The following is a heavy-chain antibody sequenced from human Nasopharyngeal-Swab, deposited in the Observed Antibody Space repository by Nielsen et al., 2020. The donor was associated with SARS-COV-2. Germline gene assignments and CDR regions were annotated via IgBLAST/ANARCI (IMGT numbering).Heavy chain of an antibody. CDR2: IIPIFGTA. J-gene: IGHJ5*02. D-gene: IGHD2-21*02. CDR1: GYTLTELS. Sequence: SVKVSCRVSGYTLTELSMHWVRQAPGKGLEWMGGIIPIFGTANYAQKFQGRVTITADESTSTAYMELSSLRSEDTAVYYCAGGDCGGDCFTGDWFDPWGQGTLVTVSS. V-gene: IGHV1-69*13. CDR3: AGGDCGGDCFTGDWFDP.